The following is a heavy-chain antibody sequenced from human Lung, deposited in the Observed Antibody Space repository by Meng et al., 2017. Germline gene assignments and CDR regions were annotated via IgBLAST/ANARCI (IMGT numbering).Heavy chain of an antibody. Sequence: LVGAVGDLVQQGGSLRLSCAAYGFTFRSYWMHWVRQAPGKGLVWVSRIRGDGGSIVYADSVKGRFTISRDNAKNTLFLQMNSLRAEDTAVYYCARESGYFEYWGQGILVTVSS. V-gene: IGHV3-74*03. CDR2: IRGDGGSI. J-gene: IGHJ4*02. CDR3: ARESGYFEY. CDR1: GFTFRSYW.